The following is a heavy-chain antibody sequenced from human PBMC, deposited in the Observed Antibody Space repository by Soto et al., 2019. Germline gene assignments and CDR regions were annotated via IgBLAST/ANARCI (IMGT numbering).Heavy chain of an antibody. J-gene: IGHJ4*02. V-gene: IGHV3-30-3*01. CDR2: ISYDGSNK. CDR3: VRSMIIVVRLIGLDY. D-gene: IGHD3-22*01. CDR1: GFTFRCYA. Sequence: PGGSLRLSCGASGFTFRCYAMHWVRQTPGKGLEWVAVISYDGSNKHYADSVKGRFSISRDNSKNMLYLQMDSLSTEDTAVYYCVRSMIIVVRLIGLDYWGQGTLVTVSS.